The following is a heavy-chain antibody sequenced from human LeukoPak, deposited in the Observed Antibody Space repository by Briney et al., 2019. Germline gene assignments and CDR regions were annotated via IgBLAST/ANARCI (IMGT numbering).Heavy chain of an antibody. J-gene: IGHJ4*02. CDR2: IWYDGSNK. V-gene: IGHV3-33*06. CDR1: GFTFSSYG. D-gene: IGHD6-13*01. Sequence: PGGSLRLSRAASGFTFSSYGMHWVRQAPGKGLEWVAVIWYDGSNKYYADSVKGRFTISRDNSKNTLYLQMNSLRAEDTAVYYCAKDLTGYSSSWYGDYWGQGTLVTVSS. CDR3: AKDLTGYSSSWYGDY.